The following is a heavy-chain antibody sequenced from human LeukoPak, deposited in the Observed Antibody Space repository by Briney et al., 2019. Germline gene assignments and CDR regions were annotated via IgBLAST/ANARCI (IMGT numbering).Heavy chain of an antibody. CDR1: GFSLSTSGMC. J-gene: IGHJ5*02. CDR2: IDWDDDK. Sequence: SGPTLVNPTQTLTLTCTFSGFSLSTSGMCVSWIRQPPGKALEWLARIDWDDDKYYSTSLKTRLTISKDTSKNQVVLTMTNMDPVDTATYYCARIAYYYDSSGPHWFDPWGQGTLVTVSS. D-gene: IGHD3-22*01. CDR3: ARIAYYYDSSGPHWFDP. V-gene: IGHV2-70*11.